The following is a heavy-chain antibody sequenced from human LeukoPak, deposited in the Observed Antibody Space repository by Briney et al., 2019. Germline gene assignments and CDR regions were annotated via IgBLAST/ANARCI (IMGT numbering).Heavy chain of an antibody. Sequence: GGSLRLSCAASGFTVSSNYMSWVRQAPGKGLEWVSVIYSGGSTYYADSVKGRFTISRDNSKNTLYLQMNSLRAEDTAVYYCARSLGVRSHFDYWGQGTLVTVSS. CDR1: GFTVSSNY. D-gene: IGHD3-10*01. J-gene: IGHJ4*02. CDR2: IYSGGST. V-gene: IGHV3-53*01. CDR3: ARSLGVRSHFDY.